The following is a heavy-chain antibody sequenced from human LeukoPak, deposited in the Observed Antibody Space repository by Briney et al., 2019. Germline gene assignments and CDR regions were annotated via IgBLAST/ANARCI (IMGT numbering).Heavy chain of an antibody. D-gene: IGHD6-6*01. CDR2: ISYDGSNK. Sequence: GGSLRLSCAASGFTFSSYGMHWVRQAPGKGLEWVAVISYDGSNKYYADSVKGRFTISRDNSKNTLYLQMNSLRAEDTAVYYCAKDLEHSSSSGPDYWGQGTLVTVSS. CDR1: GFTFSSYG. CDR3: AKDLEHSSSSGPDY. J-gene: IGHJ4*02. V-gene: IGHV3-30*18.